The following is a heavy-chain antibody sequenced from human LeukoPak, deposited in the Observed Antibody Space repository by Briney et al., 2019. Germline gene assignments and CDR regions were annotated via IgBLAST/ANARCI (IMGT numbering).Heavy chain of an antibody. V-gene: IGHV1-24*01. CDR3: ATSPYGGYAVLDY. D-gene: IGHD5-12*01. CDR1: GYTLTELS. Sequence: ASVKVSCKVSGYTLTELSMHWVRQAPGKGLEWMRGFDPEDGETIYAQKFQGRVTMTEDTSTDTAYMELSSLRSEDTAVYYCATSPYGGYAVLDYWGQGTLVTVSS. J-gene: IGHJ4*02. CDR2: FDPEDGET.